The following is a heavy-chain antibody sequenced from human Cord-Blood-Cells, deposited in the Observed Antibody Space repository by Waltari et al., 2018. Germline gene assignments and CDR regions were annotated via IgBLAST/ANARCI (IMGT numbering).Heavy chain of an antibody. D-gene: IGHD6-13*01. Sequence: EVQLVESGGGLVKPGGSLRLSCAASGFTFSNAWMSWVRQAPGKGLEWVGRIKSKTDGGTTDYAAPVKGRFTISRDDSKNTLYLQMNSLKTEDTAVYYCTPEPVYSSTGGVDYWGQGTLVTVSS. CDR2: IKSKTDGGTT. CDR3: TPEPVYSSTGGVDY. V-gene: IGHV3-15*01. J-gene: IGHJ4*02. CDR1: GFTFSNAW.